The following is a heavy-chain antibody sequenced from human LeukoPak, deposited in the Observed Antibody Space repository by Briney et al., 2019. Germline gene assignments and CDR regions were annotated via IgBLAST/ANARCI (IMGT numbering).Heavy chain of an antibody. CDR2: ISYDGSNK. J-gene: IGHJ6*02. Sequence: GGSLRLSCAASGFTFSSYAMHWVRQAPGKGLEWVAVISYDGSNKYYADSVKGRFTISRDNSKNTLYLQMNSLRAEGTAVYYCARAIGQLWSGNYYYYGMDVWGQGTTVTVSS. D-gene: IGHD5-18*01. V-gene: IGHV3-30-3*01. CDR1: GFTFSSYA. CDR3: ARAIGQLWSGNYYYYGMDV.